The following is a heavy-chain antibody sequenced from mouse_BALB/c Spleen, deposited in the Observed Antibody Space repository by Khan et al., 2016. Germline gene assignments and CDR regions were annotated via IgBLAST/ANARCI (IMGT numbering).Heavy chain of an antibody. CDR3: ARDLNWYFDV. CDR2: ISDGGSYT. J-gene: IGHJ1*01. CDR1: GFTFSDYY. Sequence: EVELVESGGGLVKRGGSLKLSCAASGFTFSDYYMYWVRQTPEKRLEWVATISDGGSYTYYPDSVKGRFTISRDNAKNNLYLQMSSLKSEDTAMYYCARDLNWYFDVWGAGTTVTVSS. V-gene: IGHV5-4*02.